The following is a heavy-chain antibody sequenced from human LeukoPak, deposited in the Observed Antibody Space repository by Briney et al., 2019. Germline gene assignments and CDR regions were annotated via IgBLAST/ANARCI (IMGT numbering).Heavy chain of an antibody. CDR3: AKKIGYYYDSSGYSYFDY. D-gene: IGHD3-22*01. Sequence: GGSLRLSCAASGFTFSSYAMSWVRQAPGKGLEWVSAISGSGGSTYYADFVKGRFTISRDNSKNTLYLQMNSLRAEDTAVYYCAKKIGYYYDSSGYSYFDYWGQGTLVTVSS. CDR2: ISGSGGST. V-gene: IGHV3-23*01. CDR1: GFTFSSYA. J-gene: IGHJ4*02.